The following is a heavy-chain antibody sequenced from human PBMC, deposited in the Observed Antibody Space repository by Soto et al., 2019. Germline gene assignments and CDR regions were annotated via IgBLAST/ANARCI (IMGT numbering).Heavy chain of an antibody. CDR2: ISYDSSNK. Sequence: VQLLESGGGLIQPGGSLRLSCAASGFTFSYGIHWLRQAPGTGLEWVAYISYDSSNKFYGDSVKGRFTISRDNSKNTQFPQMKSLRAEDTAGCYCAKLVIGYCSGNTCDDYWGQGTLVAVS. V-gene: IGHV3-30*18. D-gene: IGHD2-15*01. CDR3: AKLVIGYCSGNTCDDY. J-gene: IGHJ4*02. CDR1: GFTFSYG.